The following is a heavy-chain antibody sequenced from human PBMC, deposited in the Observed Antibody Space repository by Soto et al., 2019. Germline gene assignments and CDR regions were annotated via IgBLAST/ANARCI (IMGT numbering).Heavy chain of an antibody. V-gene: IGHV1-18*01. CDR1: GYTFTSLD. J-gene: IGHJ6*02. D-gene: IGHD3-10*01. CDR2: ISVCNGNK. CDR3: ERDRGARAGYYYHGMDV. Sequence: VSDKGCGYTFTSLDISVVAQSPEKRLEWMGWISVCNGNKKYAQKFQGRVTITRDIFTSTAYMELRSLRSEDTAVYYCERDRGARAGYYYHGMDVWGQGTTVTVSS.